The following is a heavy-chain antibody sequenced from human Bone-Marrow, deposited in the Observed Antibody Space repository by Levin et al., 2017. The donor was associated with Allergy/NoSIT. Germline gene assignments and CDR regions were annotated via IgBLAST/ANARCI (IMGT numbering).Heavy chain of an antibody. CDR2: ITRDGIYT. J-gene: IGHJ4*02. CDR1: GFTFPEYT. Sequence: GGSLRLSCAASGFTFPEYTLHWVRQAPGQGLEWVALITRDGIYTFYADSMKGRFTISRDNSKNSLTLQMHSLGTEDTALYFCSAEKDSYFHYWGQGTLVSVSS. D-gene: IGHD2-15*01. CDR3: SAEKDSYFHY. V-gene: IGHV3-43*01.